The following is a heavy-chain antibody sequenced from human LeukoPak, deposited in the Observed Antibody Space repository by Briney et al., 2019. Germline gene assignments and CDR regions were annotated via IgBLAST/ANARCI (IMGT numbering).Heavy chain of an antibody. D-gene: IGHD3-16*01. CDR3: AKDYGLSIGEPFDY. J-gene: IGHJ4*02. CDR2: ISGSGDST. Sequence: GGSLRLSCAASGLTFSSYTLSWVRQAPGKGLEWVSAISGSGDSTYYADSVKGRFTISRDNSKNTLYLQMNSLRAEDTAIYYCAKDYGLSIGEPFDYWGQGTLVTVSS. CDR1: GLTFSSYT. V-gene: IGHV3-23*01.